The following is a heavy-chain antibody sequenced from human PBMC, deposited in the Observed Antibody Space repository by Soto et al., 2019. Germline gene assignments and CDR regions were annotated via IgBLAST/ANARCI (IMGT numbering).Heavy chain of an antibody. CDR1: GDSISRNNYY. V-gene: IGHV4-39*02. Sequence: SETLSLTCTVSGDSISRNNYYWGWIRQPPGKGLEWIGAIHYSGYTYYNPSLKNRVTISVDTSKNHFSLKLTSVTAADTAIYYCARPVGVEQQLVHDAFAIWGQGTLVTVS. CDR2: IHYSGYT. CDR3: ARPVGVEQQLVHDAFAI. D-gene: IGHD6-13*01. J-gene: IGHJ3*02.